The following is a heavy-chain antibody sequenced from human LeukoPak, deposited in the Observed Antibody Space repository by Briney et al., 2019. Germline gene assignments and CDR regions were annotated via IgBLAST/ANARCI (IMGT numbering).Heavy chain of an antibody. J-gene: IGHJ5*02. CDR2: IIPIFGTA. V-gene: IGHV1-69*05. D-gene: IGHD1-26*01. CDR3: AADLYSGSYLEYNWFDP. CDR1: GGTFSSYA. Sequence: SVKVSCKASGGTFSSYAISWVRQAPGQGLEWMGRIIPIFGTANYAQKFQGRVTITTDESTSTAYMELSSPRSEDTAVYYCAADLYSGSYLEYNWFDPWGQGTLVTVSS.